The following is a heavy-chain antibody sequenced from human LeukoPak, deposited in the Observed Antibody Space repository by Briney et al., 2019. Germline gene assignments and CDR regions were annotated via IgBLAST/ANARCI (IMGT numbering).Heavy chain of an antibody. V-gene: IGHV3-7*01. CDR1: GFTVSSYS. J-gene: IGHJ4*02. Sequence: GGSLRLSCAASGFTVSSYSMNWVRQAPGKGLEWVANIKEGGSEIYYMDSVKGRFTISRDNAKNSLSLQMNSLRAEDTAVYYCARAGGGHWDAIFDYWGQGTLVDVSS. D-gene: IGHD7-27*01. CDR2: IKEGGSEI. CDR3: ARAGGGHWDAIFDY.